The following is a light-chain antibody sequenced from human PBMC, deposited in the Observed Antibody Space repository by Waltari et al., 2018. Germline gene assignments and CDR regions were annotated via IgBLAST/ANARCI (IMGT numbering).Light chain of an antibody. CDR3: QQYNSNSWT. V-gene: IGKV1-5*03. CDR1: QRISNW. J-gene: IGKJ1*01. CDR2: KAS. Sequence: DIQMTQSPSALSASVGDRVTITCRASQRISNWLAWYQQKPGKVPKLLIYKASSLQSGVPLRFSGSGSGTEFTLTISSLQPDDFATYYCQQYNSNSWTFGQGTKVEIK.